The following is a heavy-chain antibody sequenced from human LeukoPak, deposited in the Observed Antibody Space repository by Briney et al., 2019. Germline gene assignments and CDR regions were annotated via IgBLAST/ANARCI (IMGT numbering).Heavy chain of an antibody. V-gene: IGHV3-33*01. CDR2: LLYDGNTK. CDR3: ARDHRPEIQYYYMDV. J-gene: IGHJ6*03. Sequence: EGSLRLSCAASGFSLSNYGMHWVRQAPGKGLEWVAALLYDGNTKHYADSVKGRFTISRDMSKNTFYLQMNSLTAEDTAVYYCARDHRPEIQYYYMDVWGKGTTVAVSS. CDR1: GFSLSNYG. D-gene: IGHD1-14*01.